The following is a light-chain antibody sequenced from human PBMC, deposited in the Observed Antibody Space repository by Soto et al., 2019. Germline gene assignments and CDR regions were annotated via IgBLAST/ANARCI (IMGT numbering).Light chain of an antibody. CDR3: QQYGSSSWT. CDR1: QGMSSAY. J-gene: IGKJ1*01. Sequence: EIVLTQSPDILSLSPGERATISCRASQGMSSAYLAWFQQKPGQAPTLLIYGASTRATGIPARFIGSGSGTDFTRTISRLAPEDFAVYYCQQYGSSSWTFGQGTKVEIK. CDR2: GAS. V-gene: IGKV3-20*01.